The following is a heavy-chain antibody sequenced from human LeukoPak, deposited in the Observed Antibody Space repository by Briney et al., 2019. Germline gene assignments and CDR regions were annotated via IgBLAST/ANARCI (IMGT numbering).Heavy chain of an antibody. V-gene: IGHV1-2*02. CDR2: INPNSGGT. CDR3: ARVHTTTDAEYFQH. CDR1: GYTFTNYG. D-gene: IGHD1-1*01. J-gene: IGHJ1*01. Sequence: ASVKVSCKASGYTFTNYGISWVRQAPGQGLEWMGWINPNSGGTNYAQKFQGRVTMTRDTSISTAYMELSRLRSDDTAVYYCARVHTTTDAEYFQHWGQGTLVTVSS.